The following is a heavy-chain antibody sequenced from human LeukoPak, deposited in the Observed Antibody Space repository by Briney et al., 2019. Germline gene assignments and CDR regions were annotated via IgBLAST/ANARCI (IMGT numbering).Heavy chain of an antibody. J-gene: IGHJ4*02. D-gene: IGHD5-12*01. CDR3: AREGRMLYSGYDPAFDY. V-gene: IGHV1-46*01. Sequence: ASVKVSCKASGYTFTNYYMHWVRQVPGQGLEWMGIIHPSGGSTSNAQKFQGRVTMTRDTSASTVYMAMSGLRSEDTAVYYCAREGRMLYSGYDPAFDYWGQGTLVTVSS. CDR1: GYTFTNYY. CDR2: IHPSGGST.